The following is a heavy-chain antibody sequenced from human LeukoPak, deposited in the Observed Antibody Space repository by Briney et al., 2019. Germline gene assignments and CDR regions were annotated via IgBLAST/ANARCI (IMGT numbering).Heavy chain of an antibody. CDR1: GGSFSGYY. J-gene: IGHJ5*02. CDR3: ARHSSWSNWFDP. V-gene: IGHV4-34*01. CDR2: INHSGST. D-gene: IGHD6-13*01. Sequence: SETLSLTCAVYGGSFSGYYWSWIRQPPGKGLEWIGEINHSGSTNYNPSLKSRVTISVDTSKNQFSLKLSSVTAADTAVYYCARHSSWSNWFDPWGQGTLVTVSS.